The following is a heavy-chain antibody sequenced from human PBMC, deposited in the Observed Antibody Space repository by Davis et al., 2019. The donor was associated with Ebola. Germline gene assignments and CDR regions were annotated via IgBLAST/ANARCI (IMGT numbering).Heavy chain of an antibody. Sequence: GGSLRLSCAASGFTVSSNYMSWVRQAPGKGLEWVSVIYSGGSIYYADSVKGRFTISRDNSKNTLYLQMNSLRAEDTAVYYCARDELLTASLFDYWGQGTLVTVSS. CDR3: ARDELLTASLFDY. J-gene: IGHJ4*02. D-gene: IGHD2-21*02. V-gene: IGHV3-66*01. CDR1: GFTVSSNY. CDR2: IYSGGSI.